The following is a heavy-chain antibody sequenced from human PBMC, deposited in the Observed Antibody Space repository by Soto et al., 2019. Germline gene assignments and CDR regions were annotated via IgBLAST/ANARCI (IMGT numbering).Heavy chain of an antibody. D-gene: IGHD6-13*01. CDR1: GGSISSHY. Sequence: QVQLQESGPGLVKPSETLSLTCTVSGGSISSHYWSWIRQPPGRGLEWIGFIYYSGITDSNPSLKRRVTISLDPSKNQLSLRLSSVTAADTAVYYCARPRGIAPAVWYFDLWGRGTLVTVSS. J-gene: IGHJ2*01. V-gene: IGHV4-59*08. CDR3: ARPRGIAPAVWYFDL. CDR2: IYYSGIT.